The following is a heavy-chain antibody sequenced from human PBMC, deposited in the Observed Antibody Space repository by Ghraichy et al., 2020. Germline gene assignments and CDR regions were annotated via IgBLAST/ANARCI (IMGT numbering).Heavy chain of an antibody. V-gene: IGHV3-48*02. CDR1: GFTFSSYS. CDR2: ISKDGGTK. CDR3: AREVRAADRADFDY. D-gene: IGHD2-15*01. Sequence: GGSLRLSCAASGFTFSSYSMNWVRQAPGKGLEWLAVISKDGGTKYYADSVKGRFTISRDNAKNSLYLEMNSLRDEDTAVYYCAREVRAADRADFDYWGQGTLVTVSS. J-gene: IGHJ4*02.